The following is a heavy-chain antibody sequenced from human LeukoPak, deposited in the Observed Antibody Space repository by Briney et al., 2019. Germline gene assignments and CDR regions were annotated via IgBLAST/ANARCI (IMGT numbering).Heavy chain of an antibody. CDR2: IYPGDSES. D-gene: IGHD2-15*01. J-gene: IGHJ3*02. V-gene: IGHV5-51*01. Sequence: GESLKISCKGSGYSFATYWIGWVRQMPGKGLEWMGIIYPGDSESRYSPSLQGQVTISVDKSISTAYLQWGSLKASDTAMYYCARHRIPGSHDAFDIWGQGTMVTVSS. CDR3: ARHRIPGSHDAFDI. CDR1: GYSFATYW.